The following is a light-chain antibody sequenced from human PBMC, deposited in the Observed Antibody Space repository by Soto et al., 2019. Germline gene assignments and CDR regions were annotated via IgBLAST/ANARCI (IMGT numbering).Light chain of an antibody. J-gene: IGLJ1*01. CDR1: SSDVGSYNL. CDR3: CSYAGSGTYV. V-gene: IGLV2-23*02. Sequence: QSALTQPASVSGSPGQSITISCTGTSSDVGSYNLVTWYQQHPGKAPKLMIYEVTKRPSGVSNSFSGSKSGNTASLTISGLQAEDEAAYYCCSYAGSGTYVFGTGTKVTVL. CDR2: EVT.